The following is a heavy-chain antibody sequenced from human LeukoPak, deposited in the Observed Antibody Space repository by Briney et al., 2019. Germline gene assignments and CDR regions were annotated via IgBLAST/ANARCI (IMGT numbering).Heavy chain of an antibody. CDR2: IYTSGST. CDR1: GGSISSYY. V-gene: IGHV4-4*07. J-gene: IGHJ3*02. CDR3: ASSLGYCSGGSCSDAFDI. D-gene: IGHD2-15*01. Sequence: PSETLSLTCTVSGGSISSYYWSWIRQPAGKGLEWIGRIYTSGSTNYNPSLKSRVTMSVDTSKNQFSLKLSSVTAADTAVYYCASSLGYCSGGSCSDAFDIWGQGTMVTVSS.